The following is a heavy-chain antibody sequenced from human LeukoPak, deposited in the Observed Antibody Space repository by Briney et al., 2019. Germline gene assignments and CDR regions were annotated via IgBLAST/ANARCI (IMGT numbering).Heavy chain of an antibody. CDR3: ARDVYDSGRGAFDI. CDR1: GFTFSTSW. CDR2: INEDGSAK. J-gene: IGHJ3*02. Sequence: GGSLRLSCAATGFTFSTSWMSWVRQGPGKGLEWVANINEDGSAKYYVDSVKGRFTISRDNAKNSLFLQMNSLRAEDTAVYYCARDVYDSGRGAFDIFGQGTMVTVSS. V-gene: IGHV3-7*01. D-gene: IGHD3-10*01.